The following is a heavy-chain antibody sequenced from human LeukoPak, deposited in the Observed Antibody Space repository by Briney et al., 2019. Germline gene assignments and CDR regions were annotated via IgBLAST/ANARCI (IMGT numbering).Heavy chain of an antibody. CDR1: GFTFSSYG. CDR2: ISYDGSNK. Sequence: GGSLRLSCAASGFTFSSYGMSWVRQAPGKGLEWVAVISYDGSNKYYADSVKGRFTISRDNSKNTLYLQMNSPRAEDTAVYYCAREIVGATSGAFDIWGQGTMVTVSS. V-gene: IGHV3-30*03. CDR3: AREIVGATSGAFDI. D-gene: IGHD1-26*01. J-gene: IGHJ3*02.